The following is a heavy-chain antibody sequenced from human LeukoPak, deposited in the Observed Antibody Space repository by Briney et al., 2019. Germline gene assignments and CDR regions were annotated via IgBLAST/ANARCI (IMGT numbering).Heavy chain of an antibody. Sequence: SETLSLTCAVYGGSFSGYYWSWIRQPPGKGLEWIGEINHSGSTNYNPSLKGRVTISVDTSKNQFSLKLSSVTAADTAVYYCARQSSSGSYYYWGPGTLVIVSS. D-gene: IGHD1-26*01. J-gene: IGHJ4*02. CDR2: INHSGST. V-gene: IGHV4-34*01. CDR1: GGSFSGYY. CDR3: ARQSSSGSYYY.